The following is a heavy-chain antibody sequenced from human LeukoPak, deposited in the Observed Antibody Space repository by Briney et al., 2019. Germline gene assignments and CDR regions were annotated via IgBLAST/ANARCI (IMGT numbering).Heavy chain of an antibody. D-gene: IGHD3-16*02. CDR1: GFTFGDYA. J-gene: IGHJ4*02. CDR2: IRSKAYGGTT. CDR3: TRDFRGITFGGVITTYYFDY. V-gene: IGHV3-49*03. Sequence: PGRSLRLSCTASGFTFGDYAMSWFRQAPGKGLEWVGFIRSKAYGGTTEYAASVKGRFTISRDDSKSIAYLQMNSLKTEDTAVYYCTRDFRGITFGGVITTYYFDYWGQGTLVTVSS.